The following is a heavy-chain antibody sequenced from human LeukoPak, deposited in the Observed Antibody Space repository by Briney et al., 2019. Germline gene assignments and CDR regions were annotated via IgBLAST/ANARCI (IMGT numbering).Heavy chain of an antibody. CDR3: ARDFLVVPAAITVLWFDP. CDR2: ISAYNGNT. D-gene: IGHD2-2*02. Sequence: GASVKVSCKASGYTFTSYGISWVRQAPGQGLEWMGWISAYNGNTNYAQKLQGRVTMTTDTSTSTAYMELRSLRSDDTAVYYCARDFLVVPAAITVLWFDPWGQGTLVTVSS. CDR1: GYTFTSYG. J-gene: IGHJ5*02. V-gene: IGHV1-18*01.